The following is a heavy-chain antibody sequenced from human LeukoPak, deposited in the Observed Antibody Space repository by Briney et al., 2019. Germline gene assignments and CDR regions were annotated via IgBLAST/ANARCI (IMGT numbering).Heavy chain of an antibody. CDR2: INPNSGGT. D-gene: IGHD2-2*01. CDR1: GYTFTGYY. CDR3: ARDTGERQYQLPRPMDV. Sequence: ASVKVSCKASGYTFTGYYMHWVRQAPGQGLEWMGWINPNSGGTNYAQKFQGRVTMTGDTSISTAYMELSRLRSDDTAVYYCARDTGERQYQLPRPMDVWGKGTTVTVSS. V-gene: IGHV1-2*02. J-gene: IGHJ6*03.